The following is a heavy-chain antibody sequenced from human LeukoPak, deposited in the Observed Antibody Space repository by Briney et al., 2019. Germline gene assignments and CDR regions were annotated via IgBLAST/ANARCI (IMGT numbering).Heavy chain of an antibody. V-gene: IGHV4-59*01. Sequence: DPSETLSLTCTVSGGSISSYYWSWIRQPPGKGLEWIGYIYYSGSTNYNPSLKSRVTISVDTSKNQFSLKLSSVTAADTAVYYCAREAGEGTPDYWGQGTLVTVSS. CDR3: AREAGEGTPDY. CDR2: IYYSGST. J-gene: IGHJ4*02. CDR1: GGSISSYY.